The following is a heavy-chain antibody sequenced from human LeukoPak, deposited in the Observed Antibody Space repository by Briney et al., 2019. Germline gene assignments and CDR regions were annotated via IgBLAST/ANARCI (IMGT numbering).Heavy chain of an antibody. CDR3: ARGEWFYDS. V-gene: IGHV3-11*01. J-gene: IGHJ4*02. CDR1: GFTFSGYY. Sequence: PGGSLRLSCAASGFTFSGYYMSWIRQAPGKGVEWVSHINSGSDIIYNADSVKDRFTISRDNAETSLYLQMNSLRADDTAVYFCARGEWFYDSWGQGTLVTVSS. D-gene: IGHD2-8*01. CDR2: INSGSDII.